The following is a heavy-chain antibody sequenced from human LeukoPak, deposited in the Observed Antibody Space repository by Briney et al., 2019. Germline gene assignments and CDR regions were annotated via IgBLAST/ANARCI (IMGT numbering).Heavy chain of an antibody. Sequence: SETLSLTCTVSGGSISSYYWSWIRQPPGKGLEWIGYIYYSGSTNYNPSLKSRVTISVDTSKNQFSLKLSSVTAADTAVYYCARDCGGDCYLDDAFDIWGQGTMATVSS. J-gene: IGHJ3*02. CDR1: GGSISSYY. CDR2: IYYSGST. CDR3: ARDCGGDCYLDDAFDI. D-gene: IGHD2-21*02. V-gene: IGHV4-59*13.